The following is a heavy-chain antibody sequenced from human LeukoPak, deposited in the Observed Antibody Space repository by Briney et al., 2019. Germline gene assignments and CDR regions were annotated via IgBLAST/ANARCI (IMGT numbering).Heavy chain of an antibody. D-gene: IGHD6-19*01. CDR2: IWYDGSNK. CDR3: ARESAVAGRGAFDI. Sequence: GGSLRLSCAASGFTFSSYGMHCVRQAPGKGLEWVAVIWYDGSNKYYADSVKGRFTISRDNSKNTLYLQMNSLRAEDTAVYCCARESAVAGRGAFDIWGQGTMVTVSS. CDR1: GFTFSSYG. V-gene: IGHV3-33*01. J-gene: IGHJ3*02.